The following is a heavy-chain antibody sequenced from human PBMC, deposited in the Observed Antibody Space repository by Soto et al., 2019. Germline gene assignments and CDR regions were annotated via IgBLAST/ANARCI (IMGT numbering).Heavy chain of an antibody. D-gene: IGHD3-3*01. CDR1: GGTFSSYA. J-gene: IGHJ4*02. CDR3: ARGNDFWSVYPPLLFDD. Sequence: SVKVSCKASGGTFSSYAISWVRQAPGQGLEWMGGIIPIFGTANYAQKFQGRVTITADESTSTAYMELSSLRSEDTAVYYCARGNDFWSVYPPLLFDDWGQGTLVTVSS. CDR2: IIPIFGTA. V-gene: IGHV1-69*13.